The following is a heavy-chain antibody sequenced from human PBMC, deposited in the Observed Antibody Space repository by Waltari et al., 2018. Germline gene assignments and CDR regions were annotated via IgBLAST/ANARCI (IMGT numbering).Heavy chain of an antibody. D-gene: IGHD3-22*01. Sequence: QVQLVQSGAEVKKPGSSVKVSCKASGGTFSSYAISWVRQAPGQGLEWMGGIIPIFGTANYAQKFQGRVTITADESTSTAYMELSSLRSEDTAVYYCARAPSYDSSGYPPYYYMDVWGKGTTVTVSS. CDR3: ARAPSYDSSGYPPYYYMDV. J-gene: IGHJ6*03. CDR1: GGTFSSYA. V-gene: IGHV1-69*01. CDR2: IIPIFGTA.